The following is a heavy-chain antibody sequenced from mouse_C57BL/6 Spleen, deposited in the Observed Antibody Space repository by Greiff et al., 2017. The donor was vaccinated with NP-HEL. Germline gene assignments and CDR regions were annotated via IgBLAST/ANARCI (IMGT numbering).Heavy chain of an antibody. CDR3: ASEGDY. V-gene: IGHV1-52*01. CDR1: GYTFTSYW. Sequence: QVQLQQPGAELVRPGSSVKLSCKASGYTFTSYWMHWVKQRPIQGLEWIGNIDPYDSETQYNQKFKDKATLTVDKSSNTAYMPLSSLTSEDSAVYYCASEGDYGGQGTTLTVSS. CDR2: IDPYDSET. J-gene: IGHJ2*01.